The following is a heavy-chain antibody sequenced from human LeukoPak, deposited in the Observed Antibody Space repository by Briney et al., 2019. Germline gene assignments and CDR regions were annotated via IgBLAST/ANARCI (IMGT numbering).Heavy chain of an antibody. CDR2: IYYSGST. V-gene: IGHV4-39*02. CDR3: ARDSSSWYGGYYYYYMDV. J-gene: IGHJ6*03. D-gene: IGHD6-13*01. CDR1: GGSISSSSYY. Sequence: SETLSLTCTVSGGSISSSSYYWGWIRQPPGKGLEWIGSIYYSGSTYYNPSLKSRVTISVDTSKNQFSLKLSSVTAADTAVYYCARDSSSWYGGYYYYYMDVWGKGTTVTVSS.